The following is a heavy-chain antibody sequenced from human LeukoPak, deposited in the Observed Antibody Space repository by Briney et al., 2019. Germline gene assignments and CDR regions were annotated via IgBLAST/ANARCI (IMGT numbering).Heavy chain of an antibody. D-gene: IGHD2-2*01. V-gene: IGHV3-21*01. CDR3: ARVGYCSSTSCYASGAFDI. CDR1: GFTFSSYS. CDR2: ISSSSSYI. Sequence: GGSLRLSCAASGFTFSSYSMNWVRRAPGKGLEWVSSISSSSSYIYYADSMKGRFTISRDNAKNSLYLQMNSLRAEDTAVYYCARVGYCSSTSCYASGAFDIWGQGTMVTVSS. J-gene: IGHJ3*02.